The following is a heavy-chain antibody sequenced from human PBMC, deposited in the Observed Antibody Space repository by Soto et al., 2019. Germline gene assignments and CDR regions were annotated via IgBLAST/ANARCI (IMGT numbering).Heavy chain of an antibody. Sequence: SETLSLTCTVSGGSISSDYWSWIRQPPGKGLEWIGYIYYSGSTNYNPSLKSRVTISVDTSKNQFSLKLSSVTAADTAVYYCARRWGDYFDYWGQGTLVTVS. D-gene: IGHD3-16*01. V-gene: IGHV4-59*08. CDR1: GGSISSDY. CDR2: IYYSGST. J-gene: IGHJ4*02. CDR3: ARRWGDYFDY.